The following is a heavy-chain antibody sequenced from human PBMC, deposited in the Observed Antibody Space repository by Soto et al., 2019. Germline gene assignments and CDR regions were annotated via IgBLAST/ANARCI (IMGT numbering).Heavy chain of an antibody. V-gene: IGHV4-4*02. CDR2: IYHRGDT. J-gene: IGHJ4*02. Sequence: QVQLQESGPRLVKPSGTLSLTCTVSGGSITSDNWWTWVRQPPGKGLEWIGEIYHRGDTNYKPSLESRVSISIDKSKNQISLRLNSVTAADAAVYYCARETYSNYGGWIDFWGQGALVTVSS. CDR1: GGSITSDNW. CDR3: ARETYSNYGGWIDF. D-gene: IGHD4-4*01.